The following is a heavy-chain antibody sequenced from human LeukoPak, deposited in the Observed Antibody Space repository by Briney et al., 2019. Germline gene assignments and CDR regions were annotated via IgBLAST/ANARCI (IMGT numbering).Heavy chain of an antibody. CDR2: IYYSGST. Sequence: SETLSLTCTVSGGSISSYYWSWIRQPPGKGLEWVGYIYYSGSTDSNPSLKSRVTISVDTSKNQFSLKLRSVTAADTAVYYCARRPRNDILTGTPFDYWGQGILVTVSS. V-gene: IGHV4-59*01. J-gene: IGHJ4*02. CDR3: ARRPRNDILTGTPFDY. CDR1: GGSISSYY. D-gene: IGHD3-9*01.